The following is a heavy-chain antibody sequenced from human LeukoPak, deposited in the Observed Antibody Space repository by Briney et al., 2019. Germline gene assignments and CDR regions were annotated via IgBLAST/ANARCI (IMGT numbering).Heavy chain of an antibody. CDR3: GTRS. CDR1: GFTFSSYS. V-gene: IGHV3-48*04. Sequence: GGSLRLSCAASGFTFSSYSMNWVRQAPGKGLEWVSYISSGSSTIYYADSVKGRFTISRDNAKNSLYLQMNSLRAEDTVVYYCGTRSWGQGTLVTVSS. CDR2: ISSGSSTI. J-gene: IGHJ5*02.